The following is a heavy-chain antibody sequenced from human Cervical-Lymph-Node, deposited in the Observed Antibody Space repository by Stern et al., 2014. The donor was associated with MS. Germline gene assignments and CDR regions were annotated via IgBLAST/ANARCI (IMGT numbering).Heavy chain of an antibody. V-gene: IGHV4-30-4*01. CDR2: IYYSGSA. CDR1: GGSISSGDYY. D-gene: IGHD4-23*01. CDR3: ARGRGNPFDY. J-gene: IGHJ4*02. Sequence: QVQLQESGPGLVKPSQTLSLTCTVSGGSISSGDYYWSWIRQPPGKGLEWIGYIYYSGSAYYTPSLKSRVIMSLDPSKNQFPLRLSSVPAADTAVYYCARGRGNPFDYWGQGTLVTVPS.